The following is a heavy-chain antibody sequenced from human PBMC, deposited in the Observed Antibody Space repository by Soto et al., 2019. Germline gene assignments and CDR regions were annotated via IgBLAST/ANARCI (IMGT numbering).Heavy chain of an antibody. V-gene: IGHV1-46*01. CDR3: ARDRGRYILVLPAAKRNYHYYGMDV. CDR1: GYTFTSYY. CDR2: INPSGGST. J-gene: IGHJ6*02. Sequence: ASVKVSCKASGYTFTSYYMHGVRQAPGQGLEWMGIINPSGGSTSYAQKFQGRVTMTRDTSPSTDYMELSSLRSEDTAVYYCARDRGRYILVLPAAKRNYHYYGMDVWGQGTTVTVSS. D-gene: IGHD2-2*01.